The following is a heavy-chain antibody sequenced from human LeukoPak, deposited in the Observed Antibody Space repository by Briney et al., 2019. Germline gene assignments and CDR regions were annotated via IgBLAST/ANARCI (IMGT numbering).Heavy chain of an antibody. CDR3: ARPYYYDSRIDP. V-gene: IGHV4-30-4*01. CDR2: MYYSGST. CDR1: GGSISSGDYY. D-gene: IGHD3-22*01. Sequence: SETLSLTCTVSGGSISSGDYYWSWIRQPPGKGLEWIGYMYYSGSTYYNPSLKSRATISVDTSKNQFFLKVRSVTAADTAVYYCARPYYYDSRIDPWGQGTLVTVSS. J-gene: IGHJ5*02.